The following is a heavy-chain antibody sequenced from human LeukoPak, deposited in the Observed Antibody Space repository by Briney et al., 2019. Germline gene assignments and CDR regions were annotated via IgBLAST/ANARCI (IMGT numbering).Heavy chain of an antibody. CDR3: ARDNPYYYDSSGYDAFDI. V-gene: IGHV3-48*01. CDR1: GFTFSSYS. Sequence: GGSLRLSCAASGFTFSSYSMNWVRQAPGKGLEWVSYISSSSSTIYNADSVKGRFTISRDNAKNSLYLQMNSLRAEDTAVYYCARDNPYYYDSSGYDAFDIWGQGTMVTVSS. CDR2: ISSSSSTI. J-gene: IGHJ3*02. D-gene: IGHD3-22*01.